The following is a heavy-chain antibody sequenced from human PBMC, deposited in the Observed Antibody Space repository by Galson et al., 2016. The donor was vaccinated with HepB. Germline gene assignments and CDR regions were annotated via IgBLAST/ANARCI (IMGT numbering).Heavy chain of an antibody. Sequence: QSGAEVKKPNESLKISCQASGYRFTQSWIGWVRQMPGKGLEWMGVIHPVDSDTRYSPSFRGQVTISADKFSSTAYLQWSSLQASDTAVYSCARRGIAVAGRGCIDYWGQGTLVTVSS. CDR2: IHPVDSDT. D-gene: IGHD6-19*01. V-gene: IGHV5-51*01. CDR1: GYRFTQSW. J-gene: IGHJ4*02. CDR3: ARRGIAVAGRGCIDY.